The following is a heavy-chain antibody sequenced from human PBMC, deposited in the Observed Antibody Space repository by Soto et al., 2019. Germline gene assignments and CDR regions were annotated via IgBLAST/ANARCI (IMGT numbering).Heavy chain of an antibody. CDR2: ISSSSSYI. D-gene: IGHD3-22*01. CDR3: ARRIAYNCYDSSGYFNY. J-gene: IGHJ4*02. V-gene: IGHV3-21*01. Sequence: PGGSLRLSCAASGFTFSSYSMNWVRQAPGKGLEWVSSISSSSSYIYYADSVKGRFTISSDNAKNSLYLQMNSLRAEDTAVYYCARRIAYNCYDSSGYFNYWSQGTLVTVSS. CDR1: GFTFSSYS.